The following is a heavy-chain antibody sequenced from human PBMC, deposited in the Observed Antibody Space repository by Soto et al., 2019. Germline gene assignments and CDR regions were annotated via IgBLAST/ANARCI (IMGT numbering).Heavy chain of an antibody. CDR2: ISGTGVYI. Sequence: GVSLRLSCVASGFTFSNYNMNWVRQAPGKGLEWVSHISGTGVYIHYAAAVKGRFTISRDNAKSSVYLQMNSLRAEDTAVYYCAREGALKPFSSWGQGALVTVSS. CDR1: GFTFSNYN. J-gene: IGHJ5*02. CDR3: AREGALKPFSS. V-gene: IGHV3-21*01.